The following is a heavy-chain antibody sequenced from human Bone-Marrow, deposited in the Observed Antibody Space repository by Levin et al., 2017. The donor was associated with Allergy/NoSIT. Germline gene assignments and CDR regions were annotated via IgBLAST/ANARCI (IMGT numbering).Heavy chain of an antibody. Sequence: GESLKISCKASGYTFTSYGISWVRQAPGQGLEWMGWISAYNGNTNYAQKLQGRVTMTTDTSTSTAYMELRSLRSDDTAVYYCARDLMPPGRYCSGGSCYSVDYYYYGMDVWGQGTTVTVSS. CDR1: GYTFTSYG. J-gene: IGHJ6*02. V-gene: IGHV1-18*01. D-gene: IGHD2-15*01. CDR3: ARDLMPPGRYCSGGSCYSVDYYYYGMDV. CDR2: ISAYNGNT.